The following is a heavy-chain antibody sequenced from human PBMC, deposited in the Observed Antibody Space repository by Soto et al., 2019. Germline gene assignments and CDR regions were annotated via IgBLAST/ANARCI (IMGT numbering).Heavy chain of an antibody. D-gene: IGHD2-2*01. J-gene: IGHJ3*01. CDR1: GFTFSSYA. Sequence: EVQLLESGGGLVQPGGSLRLSCAASGFTFSSYAMWWVRQAPGKGPEWVLSISGSGDSTHSADAVKGRFTISRDNSHHALALQVNSLTVDDTAIYYCARGIRQKPPGSRPFHFWGQGTMVIVSS. V-gene: IGHV3-23*01. CDR3: ARGIRQKPPGSRPFHF. CDR2: ISGSGDST.